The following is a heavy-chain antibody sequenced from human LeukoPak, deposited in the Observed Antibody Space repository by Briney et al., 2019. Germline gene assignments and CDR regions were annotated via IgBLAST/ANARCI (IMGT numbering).Heavy chain of an antibody. CDR2: IDPSDSYT. Sequence: GESLKISRKGSGYSFTSHWISWVRQMPGKGLEWMGNIDPSDSYTNYSPSFQGHVTISADKSISTAYLQWSSLKASDTAMYYCAKLTPYCSGGSCTYYYYGMDVWGQGTTVTVSS. D-gene: IGHD2-15*01. CDR3: AKLTPYCSGGSCTYYYYGMDV. J-gene: IGHJ6*02. CDR1: GYSFTSHW. V-gene: IGHV5-10-1*01.